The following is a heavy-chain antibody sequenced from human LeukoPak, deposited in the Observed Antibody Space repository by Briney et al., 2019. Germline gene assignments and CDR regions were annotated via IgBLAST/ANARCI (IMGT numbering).Heavy chain of an antibody. D-gene: IGHD3-22*01. CDR1: GFSFDNYA. CDR2: ISGDGGST. CDR3: ARESDSSGWYDS. Sequence: GGSLRLSCAAPGFSFDNYAIHWVRQAPGKGLEWVSLISGDGGSTFYADSVKGRFTISRDNSKNSLYLQMSSLRSEDTALYYCARESDSSGWYDSWGQGTLVTVSS. J-gene: IGHJ5*01. V-gene: IGHV3-43*02.